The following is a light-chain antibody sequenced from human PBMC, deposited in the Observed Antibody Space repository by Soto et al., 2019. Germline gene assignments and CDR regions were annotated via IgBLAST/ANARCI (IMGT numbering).Light chain of an antibody. Sequence: EIVLTQSPATLSLSPGERATLSCGASQSVGSYLGWYQHKPGQAPRLLIYDASNRAPGIPARFSGSGSGTDFTLTISSLEPEDFAVYYCQQRSNWPRGTFGQGTKLEIK. V-gene: IGKV3-11*01. CDR3: QQRSNWPRGT. CDR2: DAS. CDR1: QSVGSY. J-gene: IGKJ2*01.